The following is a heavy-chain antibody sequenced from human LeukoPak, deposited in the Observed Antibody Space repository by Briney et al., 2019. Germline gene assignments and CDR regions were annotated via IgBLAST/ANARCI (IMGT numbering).Heavy chain of an antibody. D-gene: IGHD4-17*01. V-gene: IGHV4-39*01. CDR2: IYYSGNT. CDR3: ARRGSTVTTPDF. J-gene: IGHJ4*02. CDR1: GGSISSSTYY. Sequence: SETLSLTCTASGGSISSSTYYWGWIRQPPGKGLEWIGNIYYSGNTYYNPSLKSRVTISVDTSKNQFSLELISVTAADTAVYYCARRGSTVTTPDFWGQGTLVTVSS.